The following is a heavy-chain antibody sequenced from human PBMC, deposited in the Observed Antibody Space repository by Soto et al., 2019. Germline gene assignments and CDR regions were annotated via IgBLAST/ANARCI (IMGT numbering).Heavy chain of an antibody. CDR3: AHSTRYMIAHMGEYYLDY. CDR1: GFSLSTSGVG. CDR2: IYWDDDK. D-gene: IGHD3-22*01. Sequence: SGPTLVNPTQTLTLTCTFSGFSLSTSGVGVGWIRQPPGKALEWLALIYWDDDKRYSPSLKSRLAITKDTSKNQVVLTMTNMDPVDTATYYCAHSTRYMIAHMGEYYLDYWGQGTLVPVSS. J-gene: IGHJ4*02. V-gene: IGHV2-5*02.